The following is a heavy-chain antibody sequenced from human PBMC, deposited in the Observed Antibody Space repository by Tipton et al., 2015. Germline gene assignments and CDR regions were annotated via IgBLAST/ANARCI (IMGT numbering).Heavy chain of an antibody. CDR3: ARSRGASNSGGLAGY. Sequence: TLSLTCAVYGGSFSSYYWSWIRQPPGKGLEWIGHIHFSGGTYYTPSLNSRVAISLDASKNQFSLTLSSVTAADTAVYYCARSRGASNSGGLAGYWGQGTLVTVSS. CDR1: GGSFSSYY. D-gene: IGHD2-15*01. V-gene: IGHV4-34*09. J-gene: IGHJ4*02. CDR2: IHFSGGT.